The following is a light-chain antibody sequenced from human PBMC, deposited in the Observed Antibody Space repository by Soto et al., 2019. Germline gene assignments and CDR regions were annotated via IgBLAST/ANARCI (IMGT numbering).Light chain of an antibody. V-gene: IGKV1-5*03. Sequence: DIKVSKSASTLSGSEGDRVTITCRASQTISSWLAWYQQKPGKAPKLLIYKASTLKSGVPSRFSGSGSGTEFTLTISSLQPDDFATYYCQHYNSYSEAFGQGTNVDI. CDR2: KAS. CDR1: QTISSW. CDR3: QHYNSYSEA. J-gene: IGKJ1*01.